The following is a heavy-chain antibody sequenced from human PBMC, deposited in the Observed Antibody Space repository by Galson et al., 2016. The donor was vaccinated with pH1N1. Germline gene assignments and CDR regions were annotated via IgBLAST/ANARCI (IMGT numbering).Heavy chain of an antibody. D-gene: IGHD1-14*01. CDR1: GGPLSSYA. V-gene: IGHV1-69*13. CDR3: VRSTGYNKVNGPFDV. J-gene: IGHJ3*01. CDR2: IMPIFGTT. Sequence: SVKVSCKASGGPLSSYATGWVRQAPGQGPEWMGGIMPIFGTTKYEQKFQGRVTITADEMSGSAYMKLSGLKCMDTAVYYCVRSTGYNKVNGPFDVWGQGTLVIVSS.